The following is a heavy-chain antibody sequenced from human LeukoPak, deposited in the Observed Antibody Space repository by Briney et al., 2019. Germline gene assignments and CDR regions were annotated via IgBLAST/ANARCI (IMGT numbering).Heavy chain of an antibody. CDR3: AREPAEWLSQYYYYYYMDV. D-gene: IGHD3-3*01. CDR2: ISSSGST. Sequence: SQTLSLTCTVSGDSISGGDYYWSWIRQPAGKGLEWIGRISSSGSTNYNPSLKSRVTISVDTSKNQFSLKLSSVTAADTAVYYCAREPAEWLSQYYYYYYMDVWGKGTTVTVSS. V-gene: IGHV4-61*02. J-gene: IGHJ6*03. CDR1: GDSISGGDYY.